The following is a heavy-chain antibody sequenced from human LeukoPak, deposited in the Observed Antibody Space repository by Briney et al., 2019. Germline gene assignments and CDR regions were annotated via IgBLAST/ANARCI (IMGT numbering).Heavy chain of an antibody. J-gene: IGHJ3*01. CDR3: AAEIYGGNTDCCTFDF. CDR1: GFTFTSSA. D-gene: IGHD4-23*01. Sequence: SVKVSCKASGFTFTSSAIQWVRQARGQRLEWIGWIGVAGGNTNYAQTLQGRITITRDMSTSTAYMELTSLRSDDTAVYYCAAEIYGGNTDCCTFDFWGPGTPVTVSS. V-gene: IGHV1-58*02. CDR2: IGVAGGNT.